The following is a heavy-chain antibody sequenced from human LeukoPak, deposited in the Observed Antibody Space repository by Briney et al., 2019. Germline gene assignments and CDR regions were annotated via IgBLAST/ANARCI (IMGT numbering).Heavy chain of an antibody. CDR2: IYTSGRT. CDR3: ARDPTGHGFCFDY. CDR1: GDSITSGSFY. V-gene: IGHV4-61*02. J-gene: IGHJ4*02. Sequence: SQTLSLTCTVSGDSITSGSFYLSWTRQPAGRGLEWIGRIYTSGRTDYNPSLKSRVTMSVDTSKSDFSLNLSSVTATDTAVYHCARDPTGHGFCFDYWGQGIQVTVSS. D-gene: IGHD3-9*01.